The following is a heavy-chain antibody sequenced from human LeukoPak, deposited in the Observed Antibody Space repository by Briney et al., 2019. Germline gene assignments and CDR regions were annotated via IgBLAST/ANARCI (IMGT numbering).Heavy chain of an antibody. CDR2: IKPDGSAQ. CDR1: GFTLSNSW. CDR3: ANGGTYSSGP. J-gene: IGHJ5*02. V-gene: IGHV3-7*01. Sequence: PGGSLRLSCAASGFTLSNSWMSWVRQARGRGLEWVATIKPDGSAQYYVDFVKGRFTISRDNAKNSLFLQINSLRAEDTAVYYCANGGTYSSGPWGQGTLVTVSS. D-gene: IGHD3-22*01.